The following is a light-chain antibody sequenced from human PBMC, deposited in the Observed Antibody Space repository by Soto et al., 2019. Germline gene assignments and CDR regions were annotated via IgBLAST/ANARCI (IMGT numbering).Light chain of an antibody. J-gene: IGLJ1*01. Sequence: QSALTQPASVSGSPGQSITISCTETSSDVGSYNLVSWYQQHPGKAPKLMIDEGSKRPSGVSNRFSGSKSGNTASLTISGLQSADEADYHCCSHAGSSIYVFGTGTKVTVL. V-gene: IGLV2-23*01. CDR1: SSDVGSYNL. CDR3: CSHAGSSIYV. CDR2: EGS.